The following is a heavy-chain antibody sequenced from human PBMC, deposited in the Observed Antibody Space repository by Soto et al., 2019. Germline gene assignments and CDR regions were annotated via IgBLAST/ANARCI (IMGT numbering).Heavy chain of an antibody. CDR1: GFTFSSYA. CDR3: AKENGYNSSWFEFDY. CDR2: IRGSGGST. V-gene: IGHV3-23*01. D-gene: IGHD6-13*01. Sequence: EVQLLESGGGLVQPGGSLRLSCAASGFTFSSYAMSWVLQAPGKGLEWVSSIRGSGGSTYYADSVKGRFTISRDNSQNTMYLQMNSLRTEDTAVYYWAKENGYNSSWFEFDYWGQGTLVTVSS. J-gene: IGHJ4*02.